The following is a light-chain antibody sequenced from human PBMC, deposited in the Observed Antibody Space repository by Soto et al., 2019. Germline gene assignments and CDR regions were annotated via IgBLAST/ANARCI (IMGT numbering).Light chain of an antibody. CDR1: QNINMF. Sequence: DIQMTQSPSPLSASVDDTVTITCRASQNINMFLNWSQQNPAKTPKLLIYASFSLQSGVPPRFSGSGYGTDFSLTISGLQPEDFATYSCQQSVGTTWTFGQGTRVE. V-gene: IGKV1-39*01. CDR2: ASF. CDR3: QQSVGTTWT. J-gene: IGKJ1*01.